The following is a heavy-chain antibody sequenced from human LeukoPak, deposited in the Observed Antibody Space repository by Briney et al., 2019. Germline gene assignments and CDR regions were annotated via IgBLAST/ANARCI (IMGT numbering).Heavy chain of an antibody. CDR3: ARSLIVYPHAFDI. CDR1: GGSISSSTYY. V-gene: IGHV4-39*07. Sequence: SETLSLTCTVSGGSISSSTYYWGWIRQPPGKGLEWIGEINHSGSTNYNPSLKSRVTISVDTSKNQFSLKLSSVTAADTAVYYCARSLIVYPHAFDIWGQGTMVTVSS. D-gene: IGHD2-8*01. CDR2: INHSGST. J-gene: IGHJ3*02.